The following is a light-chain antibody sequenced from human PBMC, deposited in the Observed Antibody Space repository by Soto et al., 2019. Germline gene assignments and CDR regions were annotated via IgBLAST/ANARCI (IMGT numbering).Light chain of an antibody. CDR1: SSDVGGYNY. CDR3: SSYTSSSTLV. Sequence: QSALTQPASVSGSPGQSITISCTGTSSDVGGYNYVSWYQQHPGKAPKLMIYEVSNRPSGVSNGFSGSKSGNTASLTISGLQAEDEADYYCSSYTSSSTLVFGSGTTVTVL. J-gene: IGLJ1*01. CDR2: EVS. V-gene: IGLV2-14*01.